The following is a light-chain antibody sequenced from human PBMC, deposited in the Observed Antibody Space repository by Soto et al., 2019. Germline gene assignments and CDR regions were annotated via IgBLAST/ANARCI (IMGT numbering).Light chain of an antibody. CDR1: SSDVGTYNF. CDR2: DVT. Sequence: QSALTQPPSASGSPGQSVTISCTGTSSDVGTYNFVSWYQQHPDKAPKLTIYDVTKRPSGVPDRFSGSKSGNTASLTVSGLQAEDEADYYCSSYAGFNKVIFGGGTKLTVL. CDR3: SSYAGFNKVI. V-gene: IGLV2-8*01. J-gene: IGLJ2*01.